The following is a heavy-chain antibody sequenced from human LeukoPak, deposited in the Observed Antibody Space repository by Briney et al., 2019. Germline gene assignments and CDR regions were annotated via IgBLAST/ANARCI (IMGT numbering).Heavy chain of an antibody. CDR1: GFTLSSYS. D-gene: IGHD2-2*01. CDR3: ARASGDCSSTSCRRPFDY. J-gene: IGHJ4*02. V-gene: IGHV3-48*04. CDR2: VSSSSSTI. Sequence: PGGSLRLSCAASGFTLSSYSMNWVRQAPGKGLGWVSYVSSSSSTIYHADSVKGRFTISRDNAKNSLYLQMNSLRAEDTAVYYCARASGDCSSTSCRRPFDYWGQGTLVTVSS.